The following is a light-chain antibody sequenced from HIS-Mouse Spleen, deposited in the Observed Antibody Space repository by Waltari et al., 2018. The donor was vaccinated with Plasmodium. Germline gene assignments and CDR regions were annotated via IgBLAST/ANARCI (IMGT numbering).Light chain of an antibody. CDR1: QSVLYSSNNKNY. Sequence: DIVMTQSPDPLAVSLGERATINCKSSQSVLYSSNNKNYLTWYPQKPGQPPKLLIFWASPRESGVPDRFRGSGSGTDFTLTISSLQAEDVAVYYCQQYYSTPPYTFGQGTKLEIK. CDR3: QQYYSTPPYT. J-gene: IGKJ2*01. CDR2: WAS. V-gene: IGKV4-1*01.